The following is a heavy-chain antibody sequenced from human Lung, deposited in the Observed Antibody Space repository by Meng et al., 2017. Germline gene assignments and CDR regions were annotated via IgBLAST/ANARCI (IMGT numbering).Heavy chain of an antibody. CDR3: ARGPTTMAHDFDY. CDR1: GGSFSDYY. CDR2: INHSGST. J-gene: IGHJ4*02. V-gene: IGHV4-34*01. D-gene: IGHD4-11*01. Sequence: HVTLTEWGPGLLQPSETLSLTCVVSGGSFSDYYWSWIRQPPGKGLEWIGEINHSGSTNYNPSLESRATISVDTSQNNLSLELSSVTAADSAVYYCARGPTTMAHDFDYWGQGTLVTVSS.